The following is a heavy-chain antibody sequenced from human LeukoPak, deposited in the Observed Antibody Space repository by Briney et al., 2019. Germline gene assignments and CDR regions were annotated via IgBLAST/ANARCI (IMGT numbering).Heavy chain of an antibody. CDR2: IYTSGST. CDR3: ARGSLVRGVVGSGFWFDP. D-gene: IGHD3-10*01. Sequence: SETLSLTCTVSGGSISSGSYYWSWIRQPAGKGLEWIGRIYTSGSTNYNPSLKSRVTISVDTSKNQFSLKLSSVTAADTAVYYCARGSLVRGVVGSGFWFDPWGQGTLVTVSS. J-gene: IGHJ5*02. V-gene: IGHV4-61*02. CDR1: GGSISSGSYY.